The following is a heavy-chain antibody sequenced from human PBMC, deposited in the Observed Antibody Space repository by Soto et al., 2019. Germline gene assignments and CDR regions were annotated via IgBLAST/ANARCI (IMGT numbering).Heavy chain of an antibody. Sequence: DVQLVESGGGLVQPGRSLRLSCAAPGFTFDDYAMHWVRQAPGKGLEWVSGISWNSGSIGYADSVKGRFTISRDNAKNSLYLQMNSLRAEDTALYYCAKDLVYSSSSGVDYWGQGTLVTVSS. CDR1: GFTFDDYA. V-gene: IGHV3-9*01. CDR3: AKDLVYSSSSGVDY. J-gene: IGHJ4*02. CDR2: ISWNSGSI. D-gene: IGHD6-6*01.